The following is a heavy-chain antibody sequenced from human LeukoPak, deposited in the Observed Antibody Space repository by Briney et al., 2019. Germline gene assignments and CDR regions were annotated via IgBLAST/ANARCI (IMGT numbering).Heavy chain of an antibody. D-gene: IGHD1-20*01. CDR1: GFTFSDYY. CDR3: ARVDTRDNWKSEGSAYFDY. V-gene: IGHV3-11*04. Sequence: GGSLRLSCAASGFTFSDYYMSWIRQAPGKGLEWVSYISSSGSTIYYADSVKGRFTISRDNAKNSLYLQMNSLRAEDTAVYYCARVDTRDNWKSEGSAYFDYWGQGTLVTVSS. J-gene: IGHJ4*02. CDR2: ISSSGSTI.